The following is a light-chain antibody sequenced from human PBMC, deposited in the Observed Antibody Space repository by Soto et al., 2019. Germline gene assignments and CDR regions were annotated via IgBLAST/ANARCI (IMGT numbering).Light chain of an antibody. CDR1: QSVSSN. J-gene: IGKJ5*01. CDR3: QKRSNWPPIT. V-gene: IGKV3-11*01. Sequence: PGERATLSCRASQSVSSNLAWYQQKPGQAPRLLIYDASNRATGIPARFSGSGSGTDFTLTISSLEPEDFAVYYCQKRSNWPPITFGQGTRLEIK. CDR2: DAS.